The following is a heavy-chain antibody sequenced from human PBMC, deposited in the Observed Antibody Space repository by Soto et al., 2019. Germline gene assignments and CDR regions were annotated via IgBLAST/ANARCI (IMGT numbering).Heavy chain of an antibody. V-gene: IGHV4-39*01. CDR3: ARRGGAPVMDY. J-gene: IGHJ4*02. CDR2: IYYSGST. D-gene: IGHD3-10*01. Sequence: QLQLQESGPGLVKPSETLSLTCTVSGGSISSSSYYWDWIRQPPGKGLEWIGSIYYSGSTYYNPSLRXRXTXAXXTSKTQCSLKLSSVTAADTAVYSCARRGGAPVMDYWGQGTLVTVSS. CDR1: GGSISSSSYY.